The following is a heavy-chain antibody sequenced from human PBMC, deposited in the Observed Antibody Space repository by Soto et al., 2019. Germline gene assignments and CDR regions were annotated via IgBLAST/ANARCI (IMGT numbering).Heavy chain of an antibody. CDR1: GYTFTTYG. J-gene: IGHJ6*02. CDR3: ARAGERDTGLNFYYYLHGMDS. Sequence: ASVKVSCKASGYTFTTYGISWVRQAPGQGLEWMGWISPYNGTTKYAEKFQGEMTMTTDTATSTAYMALRSLRYDDTAVYYCARAGERDTGLNFYYYLHGMDSWGQGTRVTVSS. CDR2: ISPYNGTT. D-gene: IGHD1-1*01. V-gene: IGHV1-18*04.